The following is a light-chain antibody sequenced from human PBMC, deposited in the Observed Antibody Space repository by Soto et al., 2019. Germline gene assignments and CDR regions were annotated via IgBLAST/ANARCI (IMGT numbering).Light chain of an antibody. J-gene: IGKJ4*01. V-gene: IGKV1-5*01. CDR3: LQDYNYPLT. Sequence: IQLSQSPSTLSAHVGDRVTITCRASQSISSWLAWYRQKPGKAPKLLIYDASSLESGVPSRFSGSGSGTEFTLTISSLQPDDFATYYCLQDYNYPLTFGGGTKVDIK. CDR1: QSISSW. CDR2: DAS.